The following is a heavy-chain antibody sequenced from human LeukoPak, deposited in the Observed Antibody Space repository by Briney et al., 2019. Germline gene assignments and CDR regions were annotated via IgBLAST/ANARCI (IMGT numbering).Heavy chain of an antibody. CDR1: GFTFSSYG. CDR2: ISYDGSNK. J-gene: IGHJ4*02. CDR3: AKAVVAAIGY. D-gene: IGHD2-15*01. V-gene: IGHV3-30*18. Sequence: GGSLRLSCAASGFTFSSYGMHWVRQAPGKGLEWVAVISYDGSNKNCADSVKGRFTISRDNSKNTLYLQMNSLRAEDTAVYYCAKAVVAAIGYWGQGTLVTVSS.